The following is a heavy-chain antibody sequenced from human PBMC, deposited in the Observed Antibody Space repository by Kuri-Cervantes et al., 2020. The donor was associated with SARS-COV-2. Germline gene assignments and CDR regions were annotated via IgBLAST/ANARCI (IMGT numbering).Heavy chain of an antibody. V-gene: IGHV1-18*01. CDR1: GFTLINYG. D-gene: IGHD1-26*01. CDR3: ANLAVGATTGAFDI. Sequence: ASVKVSCKASGFTLINYGISWVRQAPGQGLEWMGWINGYNGNTKYAQNLQGRVTMTTDTSTNTAYMELRSLRSDDTAVYYCANLAVGATTGAFDIWGQGTMVTVSS. CDR2: INGYNGNT. J-gene: IGHJ3*02.